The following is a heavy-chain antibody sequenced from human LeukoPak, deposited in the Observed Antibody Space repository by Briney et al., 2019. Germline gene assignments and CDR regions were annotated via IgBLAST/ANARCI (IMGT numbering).Heavy chain of an antibody. Sequence: LRLSCTASGFTFGDYAMSWVRQAPGKGLEWIGEINHSGSTNYNPSLKSRVTISVDTSKNQFSLKLSSVTAADTAVYYCARAGNWFDPWGQGTLVTVSS. CDR2: INHSGST. V-gene: IGHV4-34*01. J-gene: IGHJ5*02. CDR3: ARAGNWFDP. CDR1: GFTFGDYA.